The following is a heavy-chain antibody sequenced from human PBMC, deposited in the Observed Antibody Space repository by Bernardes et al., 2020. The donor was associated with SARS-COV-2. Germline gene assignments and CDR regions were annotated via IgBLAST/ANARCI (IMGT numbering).Heavy chain of an antibody. D-gene: IGHD3-3*01. J-gene: IGHJ3*02. CDR2: IYYSGTT. V-gene: IGHV4-39*01. Sequence: SETLSLTCTVSGGSISSSSYYWGWIRQPPGKGLEWIGSIYYSGTTNYNPSLKSRVTISVDTSKNQFSLKLTSVTAADTAVYYCARQNLFNPDAFDIWGQGTMVTVSS. CDR1: GGSISSSSYY. CDR3: ARQNLFNPDAFDI.